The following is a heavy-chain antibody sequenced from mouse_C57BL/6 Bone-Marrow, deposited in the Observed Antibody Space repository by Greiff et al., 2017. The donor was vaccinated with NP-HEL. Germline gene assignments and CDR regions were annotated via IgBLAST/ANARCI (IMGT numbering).Heavy chain of an antibody. V-gene: IGHV1-62-2*01. D-gene: IGHD1-1*01. CDR1: GYTFTEYT. J-gene: IGHJ4*01. Sequence: VQRVESGAELVKPGASVKLSCKASGYTFTEYTIHWVKQRSGQGLEWIGWFYPGSGSIKYNEKFKDKATLTADKSSSTVYMELSRLTSEDSAVYFCARHEVGYYYGSSYVRYAMDYWGQGTSVTVSS. CDR2: FYPGSGSI. CDR3: ARHEVGYYYGSSYVRYAMDY.